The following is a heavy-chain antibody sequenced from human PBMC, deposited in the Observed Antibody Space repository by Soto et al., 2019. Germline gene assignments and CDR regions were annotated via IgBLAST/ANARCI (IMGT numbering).Heavy chain of an antibody. CDR1: GGSFSGYY. Sequence: QVQLQQWGAGLLKPSETLSLTCAVYGGSFSGYYWSWIRQPPGKGLEWIGEINHSGSTNYNPSLKSRVTISVDTSKNQFSLKLSSVTAPDTAVYYCARVVVPAASPYDYYMDVWGKGTTVTVSS. J-gene: IGHJ6*03. CDR2: INHSGST. CDR3: ARVVVPAASPYDYYMDV. D-gene: IGHD2-2*01. V-gene: IGHV4-34*01.